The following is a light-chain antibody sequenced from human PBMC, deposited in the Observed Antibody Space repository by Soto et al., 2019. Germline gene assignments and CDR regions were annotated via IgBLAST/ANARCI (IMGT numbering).Light chain of an antibody. V-gene: IGLV2-14*01. Sequence: QSALTQPASVSGSPGQSITVSCTGTSSDVGGSNYVSWYQQSSGKAPKLIIYAVTYRPSGVSNRFSGSKSGNTASLTISGLQAEDEADYYCSSYTSVNRGVVFGGGTKVTVL. CDR1: SSDVGGSNY. CDR3: SSYTSVNRGVV. CDR2: AVT. J-gene: IGLJ2*01.